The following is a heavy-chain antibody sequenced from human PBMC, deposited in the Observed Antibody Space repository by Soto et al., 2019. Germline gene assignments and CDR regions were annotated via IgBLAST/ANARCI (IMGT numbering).Heavy chain of an antibody. CDR1: GLTFSSSG. J-gene: IGHJ6*02. CDR2: MSYDGSK. V-gene: IGHV3-30*18. Sequence: SLRLSCASAGLTFSSSGMHLVRQAPGTGLEWVAVMSYDGSKYYADTVKGRFTISRDNSKNTLYLQINSLRPEDTAVYYCAKDFTPWFGDYFYYYYGMDVWGQGTTVTVSS. D-gene: IGHD4-17*01. CDR3: AKDFTPWFGDYFYYYYGMDV.